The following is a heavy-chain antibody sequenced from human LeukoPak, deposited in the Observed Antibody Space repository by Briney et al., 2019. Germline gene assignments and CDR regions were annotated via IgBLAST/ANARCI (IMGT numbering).Heavy chain of an antibody. CDR2: IIPIFGTA. CDR1: GATFTSYA. Sequence: GASVKVSCKASGATFTSYAISWVRQAPGQGLEWMGGIIPIFGTANYAQKFQGRVTITADESTNTAYMELSSLRSEDTAVHYCARYHPLNWGPNWFDPWGQGTLVTVSS. V-gene: IGHV1-69*13. CDR3: ARYHPLNWGPNWFDP. D-gene: IGHD7-27*01. J-gene: IGHJ5*02.